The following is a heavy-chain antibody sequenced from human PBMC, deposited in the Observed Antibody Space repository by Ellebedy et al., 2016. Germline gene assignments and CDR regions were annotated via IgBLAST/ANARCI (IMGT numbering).Heavy chain of an antibody. CDR1: VCPFSSYA. CDR2: IIPILGIA. Sequence: SSVKVSCKASVCPFSSYAISWVRQAPGQGLEWMGRIIPILGIANYAQKFQGIVTITADTSTSTAYMELSSLRSEATAVYYCARSHFGGSYGMDVWGQGTTVTVSS. D-gene: IGHD3-16*01. CDR3: ARSHFGGSYGMDV. J-gene: IGHJ6*02. V-gene: IGHV1-69*04.